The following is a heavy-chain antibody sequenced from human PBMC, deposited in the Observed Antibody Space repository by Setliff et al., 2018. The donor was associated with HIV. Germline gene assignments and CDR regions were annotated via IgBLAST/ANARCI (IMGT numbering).Heavy chain of an antibody. Sequence: SETLSLTCSVSAGSITGYFWTWIRQPPGKGLEWIGEINHSGSTNYNMSLWSRVTISLDASRNQFPLKLSSVTAADTAVYYCASLYSRNWGQGTLVTVSS. V-gene: IGHV4-34*01. D-gene: IGHD6-13*01. J-gene: IGHJ4*02. CDR2: INHSGST. CDR1: AGSITGYF. CDR3: ASLYSRN.